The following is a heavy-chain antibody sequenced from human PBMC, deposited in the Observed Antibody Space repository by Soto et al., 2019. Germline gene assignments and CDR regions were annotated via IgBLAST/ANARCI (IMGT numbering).Heavy chain of an antibody. CDR1: GYTFTGYY. V-gene: IGHV1-2*02. CDR2: INPNSGGA. Sequence: GASVKVSCKASGYTFTGYYMHWVRQAPGQGLEWMGWINPNSGGANYAQKFQGRVTITTDTSISTAYMELSSLRSEDTAVYYCARDRSGSYQFFDYWGQGTLVTVSS. J-gene: IGHJ4*02. D-gene: IGHD6-19*01. CDR3: ARDRSGSYQFFDY.